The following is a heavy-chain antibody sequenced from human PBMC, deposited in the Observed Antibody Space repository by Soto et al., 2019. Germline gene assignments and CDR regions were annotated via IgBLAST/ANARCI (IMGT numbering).Heavy chain of an antibody. V-gene: IGHV4-59*08. CDR2: IYYSGST. Sequence: SETLSLTCTVSGGSITNYYWTWIRQPPGKGLEWIGHIYYSGSTTYSPPFESRVTISIDTSNNQFSLKLRSVTAADTAMYYCARFGCGSTSCYPLDYWGQGILVTVSS. D-gene: IGHD2-2*01. CDR1: GGSITNYY. CDR3: ARFGCGSTSCYPLDY. J-gene: IGHJ4*02.